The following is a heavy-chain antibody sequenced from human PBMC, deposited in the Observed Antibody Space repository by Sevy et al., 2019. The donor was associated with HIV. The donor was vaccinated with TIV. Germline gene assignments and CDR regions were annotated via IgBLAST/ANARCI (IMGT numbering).Heavy chain of an antibody. CDR1: GGSISSSSYY. Sequence: SETLSLTCTVSGGSISSSSYYWAWVRQPPGKGLEWVGNIYYTGTTSYNSSLKSRVTISVDRSQNLFFLQLTSGTAADTALYFCARPMSERTYAMDVWGQGITVTVSS. CDR2: IYYTGTT. J-gene: IGHJ6*02. D-gene: IGHD3-10*02. V-gene: IGHV4-39*01. CDR3: ARPMSERTYAMDV.